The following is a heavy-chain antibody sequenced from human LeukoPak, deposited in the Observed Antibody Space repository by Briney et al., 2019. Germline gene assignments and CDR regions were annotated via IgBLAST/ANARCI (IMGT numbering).Heavy chain of an antibody. J-gene: IGHJ4*02. CDR2: IKSKTDGGTT. Sequence: GGSLRLSCAASGFTFSNAWMSWVRQAPGKGLEWVGRIKSKTDGGTTDYAAPVKGRFTISRDDSKNTLYLQMNSLKTEDTAVYYCTTDYNWNGGFDYWGQGTLVTFSS. CDR1: GFTFSNAW. D-gene: IGHD1-1*01. V-gene: IGHV3-15*01. CDR3: TTDYNWNGGFDY.